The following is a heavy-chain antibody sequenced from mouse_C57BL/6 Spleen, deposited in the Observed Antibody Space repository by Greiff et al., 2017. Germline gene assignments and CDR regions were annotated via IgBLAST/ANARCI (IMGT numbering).Heavy chain of an antibody. V-gene: IGHV1-59*01. Sequence: VQLQQPGAELVRPGTSVKLSCKASGYTFTSYWMHWVKQRPGQGLEWIGVIDPSDSYTNYNQKFKGKATLTVDTSSSTAYMQLSSLTSEDSAVYYCGKAPSYGPFDYWGQGTTLTVSS. CDR1: GYTFTSYW. CDR3: GKAPSYGPFDY. J-gene: IGHJ2*01. D-gene: IGHD1-1*02. CDR2: IDPSDSYT.